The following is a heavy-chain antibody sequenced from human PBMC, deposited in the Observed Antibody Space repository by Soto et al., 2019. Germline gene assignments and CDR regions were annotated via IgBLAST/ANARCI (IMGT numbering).Heavy chain of an antibody. CDR3: AREDCITIFGVIIRARGWFDP. V-gene: IGHV1-8*01. J-gene: IGHJ5*02. Sequence: QVQLVQSGAEVKKPGASVKVSCKASGYTFTSYDINWVRQATGQGLEWMGWMNPNSGNTGYAQKFQGRVTMKRNTSISTAYMELSSLRSEEADVYYCAREDCITIFGVIIRARGWFDPWGQGRLVTVSS. CDR2: MNPNSGNT. CDR1: GYTFTSYD. D-gene: IGHD3-3*01.